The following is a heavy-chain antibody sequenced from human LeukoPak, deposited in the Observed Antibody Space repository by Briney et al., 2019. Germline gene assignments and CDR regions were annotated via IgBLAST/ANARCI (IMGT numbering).Heavy chain of an antibody. CDR1: GFTFSSYG. D-gene: IGHD6-6*01. V-gene: IGHV3-33*01. CDR3: ARDRSSSSFDY. J-gene: IGHJ4*02. CDR2: IWYDGSNK. Sequence: PGRSLRLSCAASGFTFSSYGMHWFRQAPGKGLEWVAVIWYDGSNKYYADSVKGRFTISRDNSKNTLYLQMNSLRAEDTAVYYCARDRSSSSFDYWGQGTLVTVSS.